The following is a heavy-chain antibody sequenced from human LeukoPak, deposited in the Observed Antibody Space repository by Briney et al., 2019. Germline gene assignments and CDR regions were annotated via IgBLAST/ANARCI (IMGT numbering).Heavy chain of an antibody. CDR2: ISSNGGST. J-gene: IGHJ5*02. D-gene: IGHD3-3*01. CDR1: GFTFSSYA. V-gene: IGHV3-64*01. Sequence: HPGGSLRLSCAASGFTFSSYAMHWVRQAPGKGLEYVSAISSNGGSTYYANSVKGRFTISRDNSKNTLYLQMGSLRAEDTAVYYCAKVGEWLRNWFDPWGQGTLVTVSS. CDR3: AKVGEWLRNWFDP.